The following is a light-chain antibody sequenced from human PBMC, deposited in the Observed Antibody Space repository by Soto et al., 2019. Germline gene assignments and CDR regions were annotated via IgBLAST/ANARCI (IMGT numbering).Light chain of an antibody. J-gene: IGLJ2*01. CDR3: QSYDSSRVV. CDR1: SSNIGAGYD. V-gene: IGLV1-40*01. Sequence: QSVLTQPPSVSGAPGQRGTISCTGNSSNIGAGYDVHWYQQFPGAAPKVLIHGNTHRPAGVPARFSGSKSGTSASQAITGLQAEDERDYYCQSYDSSRVVFGGGTKMTVL. CDR2: GNT.